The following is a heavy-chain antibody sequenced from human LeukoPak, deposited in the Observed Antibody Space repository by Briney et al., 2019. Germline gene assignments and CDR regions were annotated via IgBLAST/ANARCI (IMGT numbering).Heavy chain of an antibody. V-gene: IGHV3-48*01. Sequence: GGSLRLSCAASGFTFSTYNMNWVRQAPGRGLEWLSYITSGSRTIYDADSVKGRFTISRDNSKNTLYLQMNSLRAEDTAVYYCAKALVAFGSSSLGYWGQGTLVTVSS. J-gene: IGHJ4*02. CDR3: AKALVAFGSSSLGY. CDR2: ITSGSRTI. CDR1: GFTFSTYN. D-gene: IGHD1-26*01.